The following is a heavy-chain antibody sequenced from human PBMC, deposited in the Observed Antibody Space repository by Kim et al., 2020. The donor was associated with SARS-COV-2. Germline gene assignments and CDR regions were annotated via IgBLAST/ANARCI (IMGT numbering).Heavy chain of an antibody. CDR3: ARALGSGAGIGVYYYYCMDV. Sequence: GGSLRLSCAASGFTFSSYAMHWVRQAPGKGLEWVAVISYDGSNKYYADSVKGRFTISRDNSKNTLYLQMNSLRAEDTAVYYCARALGSGAGIGVYYYYCMDVWGQGTTVTVSS. J-gene: IGHJ6*02. D-gene: IGHD6-19*01. CDR1: GFTFSSYA. CDR2: ISYDGSNK. V-gene: IGHV3-30*04.